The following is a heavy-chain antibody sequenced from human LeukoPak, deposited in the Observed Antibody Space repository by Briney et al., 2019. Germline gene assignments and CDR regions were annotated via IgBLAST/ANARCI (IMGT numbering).Heavy chain of an antibody. CDR2: IIPIFGTA. V-gene: IGHV1-69*01. D-gene: IGHD3-22*01. Sequence: SVKVSCKASGGTFSSYAISWVRQAPGQGLEWMGGIIPIFGTANYAQKFQGRVTITADESTSTAYMELSGLRSGDTAVYYCARGAYYDSSGYWDSYYFDYWGQGTLVTVSS. CDR1: GGTFSSYA. CDR3: ARGAYYDSSGYWDSYYFDY. J-gene: IGHJ4*02.